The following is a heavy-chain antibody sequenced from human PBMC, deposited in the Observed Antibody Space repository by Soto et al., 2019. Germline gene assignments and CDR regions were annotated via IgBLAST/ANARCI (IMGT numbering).Heavy chain of an antibody. J-gene: IGHJ4*02. Sequence: GXSVEVSFKASGYSFTSYYMQLVRHSPGQGLEWMGIINPSGGSTSYAQKFQGRVTMTRDTSTSTVYMELSSLRSEDTAVYYCARTDIVVVPAASYFDYWGQGTLVTVSS. CDR1: GYSFTSYY. CDR3: ARTDIVVVPAASYFDY. CDR2: INPSGGST. D-gene: IGHD2-2*01. V-gene: IGHV1-46*01.